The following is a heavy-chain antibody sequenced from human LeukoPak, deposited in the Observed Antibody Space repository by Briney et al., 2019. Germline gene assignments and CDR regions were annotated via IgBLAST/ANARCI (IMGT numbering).Heavy chain of an antibody. CDR1: GYTFTGYY. Sequence: ASVKVSCKASGYTFTGYYMHWVRQAPGQGLEWMGWINPNSGGTNYAQKFQGRVTMTRDTSISTAYMELSRLRSDDTAVYYCARVSSGWYYYYYMDVWGKGTTVTVSS. V-gene: IGHV1-2*02. CDR3: ARVSSGWYYYYYMDV. J-gene: IGHJ6*03. CDR2: INPNSGGT. D-gene: IGHD6-19*01.